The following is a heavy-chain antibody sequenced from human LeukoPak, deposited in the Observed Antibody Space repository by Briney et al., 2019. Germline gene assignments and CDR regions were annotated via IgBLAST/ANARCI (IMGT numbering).Heavy chain of an antibody. CDR1: GYTFTSHG. CDR2: ISAYNGNT. Sequence: ASVKVSCKASGYTFTSHGISWVRQAPGQGLEWMGWISAYNGNTNYAQKLQGRVTMTTDTSTSTAYMELRSLRSDDTAVYYCARDFCSGGSCKAPSDYWGQGTLVIVSS. CDR3: ARDFCSGGSCKAPSDY. J-gene: IGHJ4*02. D-gene: IGHD2-15*01. V-gene: IGHV1-18*01.